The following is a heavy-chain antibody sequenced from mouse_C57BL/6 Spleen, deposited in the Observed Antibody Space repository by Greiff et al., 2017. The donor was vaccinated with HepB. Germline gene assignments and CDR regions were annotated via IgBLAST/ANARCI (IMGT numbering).Heavy chain of an antibody. CDR3: ARSRGMVTTREDYAMDY. CDR2: IDPNSGGT. J-gene: IGHJ4*01. Sequence: VQLQQPGAELVKPGASVKLSCKASGYTFTSYWMHWVKQRPGRGLEWIGRIDPNSGGTKYNEKFKSKATLTVDKPSSTAYMQLSSLTSEDSAVYYCARSRGMVTTREDYAMDYWGQGTSVTVSS. D-gene: IGHD2-2*01. CDR1: GYTFTSYW. V-gene: IGHV1-72*01.